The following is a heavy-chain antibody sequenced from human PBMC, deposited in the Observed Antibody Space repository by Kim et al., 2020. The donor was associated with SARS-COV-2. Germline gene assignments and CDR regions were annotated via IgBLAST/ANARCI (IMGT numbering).Heavy chain of an antibody. CDR1: GGSISSGGYY. J-gene: IGHJ3*02. D-gene: IGHD3-9*01. CDR2: IYYSGST. Sequence: SETLSLTCTVSGGSISSGGYYWSWIRQHPGKGLEWIGYIYYSGSTYYNPSLKSRVTISVDTSKNQFSLKLSSVTAADTAVYYCASPILTGTKGAFDIWGQGTMVTVSS. CDR3: ASPILTGTKGAFDI. V-gene: IGHV4-31*03.